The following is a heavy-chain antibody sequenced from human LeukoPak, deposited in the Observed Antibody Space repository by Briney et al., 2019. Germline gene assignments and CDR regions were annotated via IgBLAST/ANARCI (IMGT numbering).Heavy chain of an antibody. CDR3: ARQIAVAGEWAFDI. J-gene: IGHJ3*02. D-gene: IGHD6-19*01. V-gene: IGHV4-39*01. CDR1: GGSISSGIHF. CDR2: INYRGST. Sequence: SETLSLTCTVSGGSISSGIHFWIWIRQPPGMGLEWIGSINYRGSTYYNPSLKSRVTISVDTSKNQFSLKLTSVTAADTAVYYCARQIAVAGEWAFDIWGQGTMVTVSS.